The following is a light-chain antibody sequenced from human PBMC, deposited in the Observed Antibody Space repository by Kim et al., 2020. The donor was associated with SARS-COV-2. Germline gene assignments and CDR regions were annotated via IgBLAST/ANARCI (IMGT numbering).Light chain of an antibody. CDR3: QAWDSSTAV. CDR2: QDS. V-gene: IGLV3-1*01. CDR1: KLGDKY. J-gene: IGLJ2*01. Sequence: VSPGQTASITCSGDKLGDKYACWYQQKPGQSPVLVIYQDSKRPSGIPGRFSGSNSGNTATLTIGGTQAMDEADYYCQAWDSSTAVFGGGTKLTVL.